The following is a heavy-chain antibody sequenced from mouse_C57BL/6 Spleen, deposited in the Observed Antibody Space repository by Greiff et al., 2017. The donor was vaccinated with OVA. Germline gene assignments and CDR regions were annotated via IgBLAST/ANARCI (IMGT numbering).Heavy chain of an antibody. D-gene: IGHD3-2*02. V-gene: IGHV1-82*01. Sequence: VQLKESGPELVKPGASVKISCKASGYAFSSSWMNWVKQRPGKGLEWIGRIYPGDGDTNYNGKFKGKATLTADKSSSTAYMQLSSLTSEDSAVYFCARGGSGYYAMDYWGQGTSVTVSS. CDR1: GYAFSSSW. J-gene: IGHJ4*01. CDR2: IYPGDGDT. CDR3: ARGGSGYYAMDY.